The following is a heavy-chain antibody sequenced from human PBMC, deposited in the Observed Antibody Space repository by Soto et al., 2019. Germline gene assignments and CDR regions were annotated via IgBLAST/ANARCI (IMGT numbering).Heavy chain of an antibody. V-gene: IGHV4-31*03. CDR1: GGSISSGGYY. CDR2: IYCSGST. D-gene: IGHD6-6*01. CDR3: ARAVAARPFDP. J-gene: IGHJ5*02. Sequence: SETLSLTCTVSGGSISSGGYYWSWIRQHPGKGLEWIGYIYCSGSTYYNPSLKSRVTISVDTSKNQFSLKLSSVTAADTAVYYCARAVAARPFDPWGQGTLVTVSS.